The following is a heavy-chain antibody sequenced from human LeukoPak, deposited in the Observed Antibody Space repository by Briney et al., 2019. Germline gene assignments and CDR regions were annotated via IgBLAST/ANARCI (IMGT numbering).Heavy chain of an antibody. Sequence: PGGSLRLSCAASGFTFSSYSMNWVRQAPGKGLECVSVISNDGNTYYADSVKGRFTISRDNSKNAVYLQMDSLRAEDTAVYYCAGDKTTGGYYEFDYWGQGALVTVSS. CDR3: AGDKTTGGYYEFDY. CDR2: ISNDGNT. V-gene: IGHV3-53*01. D-gene: IGHD3-22*01. J-gene: IGHJ4*02. CDR1: GFTFSSYS.